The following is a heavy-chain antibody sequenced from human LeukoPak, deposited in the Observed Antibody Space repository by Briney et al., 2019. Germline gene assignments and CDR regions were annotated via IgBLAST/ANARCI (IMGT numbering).Heavy chain of an antibody. CDR2: ISYDGSNK. CDR3: ARVGATVLRYFDWLSSPRGNWFDP. Sequence: GGSLRLSCAASGFTFSSYAMHWVRQAPGKGLEWVAVISYDGSNKYYADSVKGRFTISRDNSKNTLYLQMNSLRAEDTAAYYCARVGATVLRYFDWLSSPRGNWFDPWGQGTLVTVSS. J-gene: IGHJ5*02. D-gene: IGHD3-9*01. CDR1: GFTFSSYA. V-gene: IGHV3-30*04.